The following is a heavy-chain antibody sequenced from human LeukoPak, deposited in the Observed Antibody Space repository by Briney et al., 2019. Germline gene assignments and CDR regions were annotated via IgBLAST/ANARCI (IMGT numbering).Heavy chain of an antibody. Sequence: ASVTVSCKASGYTFTSYGISWVRQAPGQALEWMGWISAYNGNTNYAQKLQGRVTMTTDTSTSTAYMELRSLRSDDTAVYYCARLRSDYYDSSGPYFHYFDYWGQGTLVTVSS. J-gene: IGHJ4*02. D-gene: IGHD3-22*01. CDR3: ARLRSDYYDSSGPYFHYFDY. CDR1: GYTFTSYG. V-gene: IGHV1-18*01. CDR2: ISAYNGNT.